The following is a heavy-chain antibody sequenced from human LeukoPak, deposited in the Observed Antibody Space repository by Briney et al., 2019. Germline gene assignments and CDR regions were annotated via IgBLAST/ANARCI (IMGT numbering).Heavy chain of an antibody. CDR3: ARAVSSGWYDY. Sequence: GASVKVSCKASGYTFTSYGISWVRQAPGQGLEGMGWISSYNGNTNYAQKLQGRVTMTTDTSTSTAYMELRSLRYDDTAVYYCARAVSSGWYDYWGQGTLVTVSS. D-gene: IGHD6-19*01. CDR1: GYTFTSYG. J-gene: IGHJ4*02. CDR2: ISSYNGNT. V-gene: IGHV1-18*01.